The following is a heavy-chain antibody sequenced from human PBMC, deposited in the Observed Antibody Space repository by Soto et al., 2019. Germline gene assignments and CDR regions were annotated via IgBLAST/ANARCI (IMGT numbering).Heavy chain of an antibody. CDR3: ATDVVPAAGVDD. CDR1: GYTFTSYY. Sequence: ASVKVSCKASGYTFTSYYMHWVRQAPGQGLEWMGIINPSGGSTSYAQKFQGRVTMTRDTSTSTVYMELSSLRSEDTAVYYCATDVVPAAGVDDWGQGTLVTVSS. V-gene: IGHV1-46*01. CDR2: INPSGGST. J-gene: IGHJ4*02. D-gene: IGHD2-2*01.